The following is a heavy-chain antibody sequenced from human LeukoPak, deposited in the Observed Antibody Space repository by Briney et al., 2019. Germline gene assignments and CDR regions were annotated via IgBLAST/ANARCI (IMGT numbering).Heavy chain of an antibody. CDR1: GYTFTGYY. V-gene: IGHV1-2*02. Sequence: ASVKVSCKASGYTFTGYYMHWVRQAPGQGLEWMGWINPNSGGTNYAQKFQGRVTMTRDTSISTAYMELSRLRSDDTAVYYCATERVSIAAAGKGPFDYWGQGTLVTVSS. J-gene: IGHJ4*02. D-gene: IGHD6-13*01. CDR3: ATERVSIAAAGKGPFDY. CDR2: INPNSGGT.